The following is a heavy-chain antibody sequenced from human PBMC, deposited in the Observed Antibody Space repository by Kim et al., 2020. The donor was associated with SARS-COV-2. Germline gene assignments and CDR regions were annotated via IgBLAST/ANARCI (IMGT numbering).Heavy chain of an antibody. V-gene: IGHV3-23*01. J-gene: IGHJ4*02. CDR3: AKDRYCSSTSCSSLDY. Sequence: GGSLRLSCAASGFTFSSYAMSWVHQAPGKGLEWVSAISGSGGSTYYADSVKGRFTISRDNSKNTLYLQMNSLRAEDTAVYYCAKDRYCSSTSCSSLDYWGQGTLVTVSS. D-gene: IGHD2-2*01. CDR2: ISGSGGST. CDR1: GFTFSSYA.